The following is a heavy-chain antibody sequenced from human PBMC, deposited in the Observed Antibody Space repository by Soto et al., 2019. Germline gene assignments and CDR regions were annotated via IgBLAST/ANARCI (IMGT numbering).Heavy chain of an antibody. CDR1: GGTLSRYT. CDR2: IIPILGTA. CDR3: ARDNVLDPESHYYGLDV. V-gene: IGHV1-69*08. Sequence: QVQLVQSGAEVKKPRSSVKVSCKASGGTLSRYTFSWVRQAPGQGLEWMGRIIPILGTASYAQKFQGRVTITADKSTSTVYMELSSLRSEDTALFYCARDNVLDPESHYYGLDVWGQGTTVTVSS. D-gene: IGHD3-3*01. J-gene: IGHJ6*02.